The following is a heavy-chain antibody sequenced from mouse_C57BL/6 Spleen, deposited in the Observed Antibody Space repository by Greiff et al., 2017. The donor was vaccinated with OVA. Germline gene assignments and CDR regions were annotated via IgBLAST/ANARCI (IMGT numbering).Heavy chain of an antibody. Sequence: EVKLMESGPELVKPGASVKISCKASGYSFTDYNMNWVKQSNGKSLEWIGVINPNYGTTSYNQKFKGKATLTVDQSSSTAYMQLNSLTSEDSAVYYCAKNGYYENFDYWGQGTTLTVSS. CDR3: AKNGYYENFDY. CDR1: GYSFTDYN. D-gene: IGHD2-3*01. V-gene: IGHV1-39*01. CDR2: INPNYGTT. J-gene: IGHJ2*01.